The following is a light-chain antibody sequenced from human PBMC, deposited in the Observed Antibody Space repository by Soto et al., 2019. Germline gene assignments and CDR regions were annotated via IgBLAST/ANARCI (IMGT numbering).Light chain of an antibody. CDR3: QQYGSSGT. CDR2: GAS. CDR1: QNIGTN. J-gene: IGKJ1*01. V-gene: IGKV3-20*01. Sequence: TQTQATLSVSPGERATLSCRASQNIGTNLAWFQQKPGQAPRLLIYGASNRATGIPDRFSGSGSGTDFTLTISRLEPEDFAVYYCQQYGSSGTFGQGTKVDIK.